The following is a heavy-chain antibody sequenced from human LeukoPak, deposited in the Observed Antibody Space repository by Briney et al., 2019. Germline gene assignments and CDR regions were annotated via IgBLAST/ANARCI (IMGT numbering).Heavy chain of an antibody. CDR1: GFIFSSYA. CDR3: AKDYYESGSYYQRDFDH. J-gene: IGHJ4*02. Sequence: PGGSLRLSCVASGFIFSSYAMNWVRQAPGKGPEWVAAIWSDGRRIYYADSVKGRFTISRDDSKNTLYLQMNTLRAEDTAVYYCAKDYYESGSYYQRDFDHWGQGTLVTVSS. V-gene: IGHV3-33*06. D-gene: IGHD3-10*01. CDR2: IWSDGRRI.